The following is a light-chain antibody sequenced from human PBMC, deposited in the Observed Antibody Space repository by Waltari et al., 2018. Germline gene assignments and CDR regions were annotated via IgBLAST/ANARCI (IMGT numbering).Light chain of an antibody. CDR1: SSDVGSYNL. CDR2: EGS. V-gene: IGLV2-23*01. Sequence: QSALTQPASVSGSPGQSITISCTGTSSDVGSYNLVSWYQHHPGKSPQLMIYEGSKRPSGVSNGFSGSKSDNMDYLTISGLQAEDEADYYCCSYGGSSSNWVFGGGTKLTVL. CDR3: CSYGGSSSNWV. J-gene: IGLJ3*02.